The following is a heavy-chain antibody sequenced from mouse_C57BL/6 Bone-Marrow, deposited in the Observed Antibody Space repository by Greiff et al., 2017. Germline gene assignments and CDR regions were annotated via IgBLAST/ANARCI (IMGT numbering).Heavy chain of an antibody. CDR3: AREGGTTVPGYCDV. CDR2: IDPSDSYT. CDR1: GYTFTSYW. J-gene: IGHJ1*03. Sequence: QVQLQQPGAELVMPGASVKLSCKASGYTFTSYWMHWVKQRPGQGLEWIGEIDPSDSYTNYNQKFKGKSTLTVDKSSSTAYMQLSSLTSEDSAVYYCAREGGTTVPGYCDVWGTGTTVTVSS. V-gene: IGHV1-69*01. D-gene: IGHD1-1*01.